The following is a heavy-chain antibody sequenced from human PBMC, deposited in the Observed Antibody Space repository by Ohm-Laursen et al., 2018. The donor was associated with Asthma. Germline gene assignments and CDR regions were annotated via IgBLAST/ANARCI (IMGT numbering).Heavy chain of an antibody. CDR1: GFTFSDYA. D-gene: IGHD6-6*01. CDR2: VSANSGKT. V-gene: IGHV3-23*01. J-gene: IGHJ5*02. CDR3: VTDLRRSSSFNWFDP. Sequence: GSLRLSCTASGFTFSDYALTWVRQAPGKGLEWVAGVSANSGKTRYADSVKGRFTISRDNPKSTLYLQMNSLRAEDTALYYCVTDLRRSSSFNWFDPWGQGTLVTVSS.